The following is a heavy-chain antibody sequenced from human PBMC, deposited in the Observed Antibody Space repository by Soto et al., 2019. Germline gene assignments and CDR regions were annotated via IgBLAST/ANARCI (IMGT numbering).Heavy chain of an antibody. J-gene: IGHJ5*02. CDR3: AREGEGYCSGGSCYSGWFDP. V-gene: IGHV1-18*01. Sequence: ASVKVSCKASGYTFTSYGISWVRQAPGQGLEWMGWISAYNGNTNYAQKLQGRVTMTTDTSTSTAYMGLRSLRSYDTAVYYCAREGEGYCSGGSCYSGWFDPWGQGTLVTVSS. CDR2: ISAYNGNT. D-gene: IGHD2-15*01. CDR1: GYTFTSYG.